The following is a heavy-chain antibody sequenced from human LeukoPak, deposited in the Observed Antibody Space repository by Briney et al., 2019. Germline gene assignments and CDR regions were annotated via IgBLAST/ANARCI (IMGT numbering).Heavy chain of an antibody. CDR2: IWYDGSNK. CDR1: GFTFSSYG. D-gene: IGHD3-10*01. V-gene: IGHV3-33*01. J-gene: IGHJ4*02. Sequence: PGGSLRLSCAASGFTFSSYGMHLVRQAPGKGLEVGAVIWYDGSNKYYADSVKGRFTIYKDNSKNPLYLQMNSQRAEDTAVYCCARAGPYYYGSGSYYNNYWGQGTLVTVSS. CDR3: ARAGPYYYGSGSYYNNY.